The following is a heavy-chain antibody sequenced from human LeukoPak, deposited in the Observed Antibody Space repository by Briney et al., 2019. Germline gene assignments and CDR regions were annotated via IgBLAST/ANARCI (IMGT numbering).Heavy chain of an antibody. D-gene: IGHD4-17*01. CDR3: ARDRWVTTVNFDY. J-gene: IGHJ4*02. Sequence: GASVKVSCKASGYTFTSYYMHWVRQAPGQGLEWMGIINPSGGLTTYAQKFQGRVTMTSNTSISTAYMELSSLRSEDTAVYYCARDRWVTTVNFDYWGQGTLVTVSS. CDR2: INPSGGLT. V-gene: IGHV1-46*01. CDR1: GYTFTSYY.